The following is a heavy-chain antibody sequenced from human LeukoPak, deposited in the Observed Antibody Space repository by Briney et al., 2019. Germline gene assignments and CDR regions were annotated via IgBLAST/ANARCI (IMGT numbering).Heavy chain of an antibody. CDR3: ARDSGSYSIDY. Sequence: PSETLSLTCAVYGGSFSGYYWSWIRQPPGKGLEWIGEINHSGSTNYNPSLKSRVTISVDTSKNQFSLKLSSVTAADTAVYYCARDSGSYSIDYWGQGTLVTVSS. V-gene: IGHV4-34*01. CDR1: GGSFSGYY. CDR2: INHSGST. J-gene: IGHJ4*02. D-gene: IGHD1-26*01.